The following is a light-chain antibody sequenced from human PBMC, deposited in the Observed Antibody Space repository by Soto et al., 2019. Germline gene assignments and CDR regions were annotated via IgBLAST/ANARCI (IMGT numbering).Light chain of an antibody. J-gene: IGKJ2*01. CDR2: GSS. V-gene: IGKV1-39*02. Sequence: DIQMTQSPSSLSASVGDRVTITCRASQTISTYVNWYQQRPGKAPKVLLFGSSTLQIGVPSRFSGTGYGTDFTLTVSNLQPEDFAVYYCQYYDNWPPFTFGQGTKVDIK. CDR1: QTISTY. CDR3: QYYDNWPPFT.